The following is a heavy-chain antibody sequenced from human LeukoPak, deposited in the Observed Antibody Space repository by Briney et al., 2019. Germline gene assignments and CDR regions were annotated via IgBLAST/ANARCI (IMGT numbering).Heavy chain of an antibody. CDR3: ARAVAAADSY. J-gene: IGHJ4*02. CDR2: ISGSSGII. CDR1: GFTFNTYT. Sequence: GGSLRLSCAASGFTFNTYTMNWVRQAPGKGLEWVSYISGSSGIIDYADSVRGQFTISRDNAKNSLYLQVNSLRAEDTAVYSCARAVAAADSYWGRGTLVTVSS. V-gene: IGHV3-48*01. D-gene: IGHD6-13*01.